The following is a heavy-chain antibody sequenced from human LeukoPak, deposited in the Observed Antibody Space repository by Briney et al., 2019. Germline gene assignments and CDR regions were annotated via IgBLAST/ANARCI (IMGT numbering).Heavy chain of an antibody. D-gene: IGHD2-2*02. CDR1: GGSFSGYY. CDR2: INHSGST. Sequence: SETLSLTCAVYGGSFSGYYWSWIRQPPGKGLEWIGEINHSGSTNYNPSLKSRVTISVDTSKNQFSLKLSSVTAADTAVYYCACTNCSSTSCYTGSFSWFDPWGQGTLVTVSS. J-gene: IGHJ5*02. CDR3: ACTNCSSTSCYTGSFSWFDP. V-gene: IGHV4-34*01.